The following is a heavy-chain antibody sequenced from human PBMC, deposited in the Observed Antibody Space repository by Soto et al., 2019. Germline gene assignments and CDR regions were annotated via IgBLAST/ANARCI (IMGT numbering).Heavy chain of an antibody. Sequence: GGSLRLSCAASGFTFSSYSMNWVRQAPGKGLEWVSYISSSSSTIYYADSVKGRFTISRDNAKNSLYLQMNSLRAEDTAVYYCARDAPAVDCTNGVCYQIYYYYYMDVWGKGTTVTVSS. J-gene: IGHJ6*03. CDR1: GFTFSSYS. CDR3: ARDAPAVDCTNGVCYQIYYYYYMDV. V-gene: IGHV3-48*01. D-gene: IGHD2-8*01. CDR2: ISSSSSTI.